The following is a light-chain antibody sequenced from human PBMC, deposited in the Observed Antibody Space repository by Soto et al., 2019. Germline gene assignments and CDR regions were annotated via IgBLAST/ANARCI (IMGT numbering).Light chain of an antibody. CDR2: GAS. Sequence: VVMTQSPRTLSLSPGERATLSCRASQTIKNNYVGWYQQKPGQAPTLLIYGASARATGVPDRFSGSGSGTDFTLIINRLEHEDFAVYYCQQHGTSITFGGGTKLESK. V-gene: IGKV3-20*01. J-gene: IGKJ4*01. CDR1: QTIKNNY. CDR3: QQHGTSIT.